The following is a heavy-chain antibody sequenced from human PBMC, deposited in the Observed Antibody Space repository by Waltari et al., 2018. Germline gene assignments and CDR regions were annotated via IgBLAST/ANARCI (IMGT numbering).Heavy chain of an antibody. CDR2: INPNSGGT. CDR3: ARGVVHDYGDYASDY. CDR1: GYTFTGYY. D-gene: IGHD4-17*01. V-gene: IGHV1-2*02. J-gene: IGHJ4*02. Sequence: QVQLVQSGAEVKKPGASVKVSCKASGYTFTGYYMHWVRQAPGQGLEWMGWINPNSGGTNYAQKFQGRVTMTRDTSISTAYMELSRLRSDDTAVYYCARGVVHDYGDYASDYWGQGTLVTVSS.